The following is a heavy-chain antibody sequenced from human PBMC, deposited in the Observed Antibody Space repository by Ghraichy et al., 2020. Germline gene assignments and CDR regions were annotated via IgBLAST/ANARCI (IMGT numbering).Heavy chain of an antibody. J-gene: IGHJ4*02. Sequence: GSLRLSCAASGFTFSDYLMHWVRQPPGKGLVWVSRINTNGSSTSYADSVKGRFTISRDHAKNPLYLQMDSRRAEDTAVYYCARTLNTAMVETPDCWGQGTLVTVSS. D-gene: IGHD5-18*01. CDR1: GFTFSDYL. CDR2: INTNGSST. CDR3: ARTLNTAMVETPDC. V-gene: IGHV3-74*01.